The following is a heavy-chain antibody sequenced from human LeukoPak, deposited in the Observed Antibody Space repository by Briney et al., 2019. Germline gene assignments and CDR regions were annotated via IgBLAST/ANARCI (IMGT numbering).Heavy chain of an antibody. J-gene: IGHJ1*01. Sequence: PSETLSLTCTVSGGSISSGDYYWSWIRQPPGKGLEWIGSINYSGTTYYNPSLKSRVTISVDTSKNQFSLKLSSVTAADTAVYYCARQWDSSGYHEYFQHWGQGTLVTVSS. CDR1: GGSISSGDYY. CDR3: ARQWDSSGYHEYFQH. V-gene: IGHV4-39*01. D-gene: IGHD3-22*01. CDR2: INYSGTT.